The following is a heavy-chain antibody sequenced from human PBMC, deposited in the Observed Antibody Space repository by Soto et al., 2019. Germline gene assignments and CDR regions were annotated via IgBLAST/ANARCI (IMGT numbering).Heavy chain of an antibody. J-gene: IGHJ4*02. D-gene: IGHD6-19*01. CDR1: GGTFSSYT. CDR2: IIPILGIA. Sequence: QVQLVQSGAEVKKPGSSVKVSCKASGGTFSSYTISWVRQAPGQGLEWMGRIIPILGIANYAQKFQGRVTITADKPTSTAYMELSSLRSEDTAVYYCARDSSGWGPFDYWGQGTLVTVSS. V-gene: IGHV1-69*08. CDR3: ARDSSGWGPFDY.